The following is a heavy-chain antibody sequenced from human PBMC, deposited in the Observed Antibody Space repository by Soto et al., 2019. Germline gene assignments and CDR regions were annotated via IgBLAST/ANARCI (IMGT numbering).Heavy chain of an antibody. CDR3: AREAMADSYGMDV. J-gene: IGHJ6*02. V-gene: IGHV3-33*01. CDR1: GFTFSSYG. CDR2: IWYDGSNK. D-gene: IGHD5-18*01. Sequence: QVQLVESGGGVVQPGRSLRLSCAASGFTFSSYGMHWVRQAPGKGLEWVAVIWYDGSNKYYADSVKGRFTISRDNSKNTLYLQMNSLRAEDTAGDYCAREAMADSYGMDVWGQGTTVTVSS.